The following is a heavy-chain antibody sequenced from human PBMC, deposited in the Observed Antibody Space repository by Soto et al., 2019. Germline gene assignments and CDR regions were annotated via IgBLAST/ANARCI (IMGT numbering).Heavy chain of an antibody. Sequence: GGSLRLSCASSEFTFSNAWMSWARQAPGKGLEWVGRIKSKTDGGTTDYAAPVKGRFTISRDDSKNTLYLQMNSLKTEVTAVYYCTTAVEYLYFDYWGQGTLVTVSS. V-gene: IGHV3-15*01. CDR2: IKSKTDGGTT. J-gene: IGHJ4*02. CDR3: TTAVEYLYFDY. CDR1: EFTFSNAW. D-gene: IGHD2-2*02.